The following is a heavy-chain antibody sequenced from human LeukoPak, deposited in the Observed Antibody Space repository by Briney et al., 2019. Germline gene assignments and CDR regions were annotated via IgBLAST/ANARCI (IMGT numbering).Heavy chain of an antibody. CDR2: IYYSGST. CDR1: CGSISSSSYY. J-gene: IGHJ4*02. Sequence: SETLSLTCTVSCGSISSSSYYWGWIRQPPGQGLEWIGTIYYSGSTYYNPSLKSRVTISVDTSKNQFSLKLSSVTAADTAVYYCARYVLSVAGTSLWGQGTLVTVSS. D-gene: IGHD6-19*01. V-gene: IGHV4-39*01. CDR3: ARYVLSVAGTSL.